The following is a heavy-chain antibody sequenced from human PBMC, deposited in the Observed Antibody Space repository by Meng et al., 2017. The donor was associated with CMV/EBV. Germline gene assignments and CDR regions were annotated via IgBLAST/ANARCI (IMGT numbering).Heavy chain of an antibody. CDR2: INPNSGGT. D-gene: IGHD1-26*01. J-gene: IGHJ6*02. V-gene: IGHV1-2*02. CDR3: ARAEWELTRDYGMDV. CDR1: GYTFTGYY. Sequence: ASVKVSCKASGYTFTGYYMHWVRQAPGQGLEWMGWINPNSGGTNYAQKFQGRVTMTRDTSISTAYMELSRLRSDDTAVYYCARAEWELTRDYGMDVWSQGTTVTAP.